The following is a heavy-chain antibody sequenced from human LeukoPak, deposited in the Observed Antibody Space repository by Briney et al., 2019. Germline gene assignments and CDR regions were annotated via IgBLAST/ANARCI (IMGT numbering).Heavy chain of an antibody. J-gene: IGHJ5*01. CDR2: IYDRGPA. CDR1: GYAITSGGFS. V-gene: IGHV4-30-2*06. Sequence: SQTLSLTCTVPGYAITSGGFSRNWIRQSPGKGLEWIGCIYDRGPAYYNPSLKSRFTISVDRPKNQFFLNVTSLTAADTAVYFCARSRQASGLFNSWGQGTLVVVSS. D-gene: IGHD3-10*01. CDR3: ARSRQASGLFNS.